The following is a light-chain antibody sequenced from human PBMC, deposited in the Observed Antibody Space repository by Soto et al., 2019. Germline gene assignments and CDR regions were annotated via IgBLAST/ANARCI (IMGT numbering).Light chain of an antibody. V-gene: IGKV1-9*01. Sequence: DIQLTQSPSFLSPSVGDRVTITCRASQGITSYLAWYQQKPGKAPKLLIYAASTLQTGVPSRFSGSGSGTEFTLTISSLQPEDFATYYCQQLNSYRYTFRQGTKLEIK. CDR3: QQLNSYRYT. J-gene: IGKJ2*01. CDR2: AAS. CDR1: QGITSY.